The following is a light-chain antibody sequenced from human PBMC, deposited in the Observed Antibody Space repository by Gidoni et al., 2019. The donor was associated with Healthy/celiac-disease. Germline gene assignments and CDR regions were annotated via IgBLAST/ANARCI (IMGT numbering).Light chain of an antibody. CDR1: QIVSSY. J-gene: IGKJ5*01. CDR2: DAS. V-gene: IGKV3-11*01. CDR3: QQRSNWPPSIT. Sequence: EIVLTQSPATLSLSPGERATLSCRASQIVSSYLAWYQQKPGQAPRLLIYDASNRATGIPARFSGSGSGTDFTLTISSLEPEDFAVYYCQQRSNWPPSITFXXXTRLEIK.